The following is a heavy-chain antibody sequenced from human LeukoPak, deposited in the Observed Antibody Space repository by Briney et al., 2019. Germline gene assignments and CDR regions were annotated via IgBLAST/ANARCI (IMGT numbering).Heavy chain of an antibody. D-gene: IGHD6-19*01. CDR1: GGSINNYY. CDR3: ARVYGWYAVHH. J-gene: IGHJ5*02. CDR2: MQASGGT. V-gene: IGHV4-4*09. Sequence: SETLSLTCTVSGGSINNYYWAWVRHPPGKGLEWIAYMQASGGTNSNPSLKSRVTMSLDTAQNQLSLKLSSVTAADSAVYFCARVYGWYAVHHWGRGTLVTVSS.